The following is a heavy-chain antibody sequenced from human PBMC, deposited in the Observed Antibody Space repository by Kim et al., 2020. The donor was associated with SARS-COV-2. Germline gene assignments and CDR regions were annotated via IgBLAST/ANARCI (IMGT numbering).Heavy chain of an antibody. CDR2: INPSGGST. CDR3: ARRMVRGVINDHYYYYGMDV. CDR1: GYTFTSYY. J-gene: IGHJ6*02. V-gene: IGHV1-46*01. Sequence: ASVKVSCKASGYTFTSYYMHWVRQAPGQGLEWMGIINPSGGSTSYAQKFQGRVTMTRDTSTSTVYMELSSLRSEDTAVYYCARRMVRGVINDHYYYYGMDVWGQGTTVTVSS. D-gene: IGHD3-10*01.